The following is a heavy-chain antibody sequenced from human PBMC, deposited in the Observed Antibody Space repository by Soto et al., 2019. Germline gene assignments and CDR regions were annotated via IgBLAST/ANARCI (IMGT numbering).Heavy chain of an antibody. D-gene: IGHD2-15*01. Sequence: PGGSLRLSCAASGFTFSSYGMHWVRQAPGKGLEWVAVIWYDGSNKYYADSVKGRFTISRDNSKNTLYLQMNSLRAEDTAVYYCARIYCSGGSCYGGDAFDIWGQGTMVTVSS. J-gene: IGHJ3*02. V-gene: IGHV3-33*01. CDR2: IWYDGSNK. CDR1: GFTFSSYG. CDR3: ARIYCSGGSCYGGDAFDI.